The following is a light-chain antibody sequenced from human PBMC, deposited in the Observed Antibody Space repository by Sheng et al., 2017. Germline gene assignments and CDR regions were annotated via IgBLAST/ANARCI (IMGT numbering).Light chain of an antibody. J-gene: IGLJ2*01. Sequence: QSALTQPASVSGSPGQSITISCTGTSSDVGSYNLVSWYQQHPGKAPKLMIYEDTKRPSGVSDRFSGSKSGSTASLTISGLQAEDEADYYCSSYTSTSTFHMIFGGGTKLTVL. CDR2: EDT. V-gene: IGLV2-14*02. CDR3: SSYTSTSTFHMI. CDR1: SSDVGSYNL.